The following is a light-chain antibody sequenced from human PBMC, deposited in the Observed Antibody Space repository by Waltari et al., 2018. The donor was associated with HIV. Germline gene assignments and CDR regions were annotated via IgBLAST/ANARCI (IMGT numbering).Light chain of an antibody. V-gene: IGKV3-11*01. CDR3: QQRSNWLSLS. J-gene: IGKJ4*01. Sequence: EIVLTQSPATLSLSPGERATLSCRASQSVSTYLAWYQQRPGQAPRLLIYGASNRATGIPVRFSGSGSGTDFTLTISSLEPEDFAVYYCQQRSNWLSLSFGGGTK. CDR2: GAS. CDR1: QSVSTY.